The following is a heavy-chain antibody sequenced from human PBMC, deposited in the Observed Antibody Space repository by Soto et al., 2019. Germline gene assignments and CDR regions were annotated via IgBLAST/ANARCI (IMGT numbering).Heavy chain of an antibody. J-gene: IGHJ3*02. Sequence: QVQLVQSGAEVKKPGASVKVSCKASGYTLTRYGISWMRQAPGHVLEWMGWISAYNGNTKYTTKVQGRVTMTTDTSRYTGYMELRSIKSDDRSVYNCARRNYDDVRACDSCGQGKMVNVAS. CDR2: ISAYNGNT. D-gene: IGHD4-4*01. CDR3: ARRNYDDVRACDS. V-gene: IGHV1-18*01. CDR1: GYTLTRYG.